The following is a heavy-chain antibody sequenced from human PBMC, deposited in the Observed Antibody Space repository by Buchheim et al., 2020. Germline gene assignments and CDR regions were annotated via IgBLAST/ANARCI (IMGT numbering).Heavy chain of an antibody. CDR3: ARDLLGGPTYYDFWSGYYGATRAYYYYGMDV. V-gene: IGHV3-74*01. J-gene: IGHJ6*02. CDR1: GFTFSSYW. Sequence: EVQLVESGGGLVQPGGSLRLSCAASGFTFSSYWMHWVRQAPGKGLVWVSRINSDGSSTSYADSVKGRFTISRDNAKNTLYLQMNSLRAEDTAVYYCARDLLGGPTYYDFWSGYYGATRAYYYYGMDVWGQGTT. CDR2: INSDGSST. D-gene: IGHD3-3*01.